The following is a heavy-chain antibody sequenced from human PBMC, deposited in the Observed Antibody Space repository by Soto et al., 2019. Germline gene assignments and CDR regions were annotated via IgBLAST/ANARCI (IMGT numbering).Heavy chain of an antibody. Sequence: SETLSLTCAVYGGSFSGYYWSWIRQPPGKGLEWIGEINHSGSTNYNPSLKSRVTISVDTSKNQFSLKLSSVTAADTAVYYCASSGTTVVTRHFDYWGQGTLVTVSS. D-gene: IGHD4-17*01. CDR2: INHSGST. J-gene: IGHJ4*02. V-gene: IGHV4-34*01. CDR3: ASSGTTVVTRHFDY. CDR1: GGSFSGYY.